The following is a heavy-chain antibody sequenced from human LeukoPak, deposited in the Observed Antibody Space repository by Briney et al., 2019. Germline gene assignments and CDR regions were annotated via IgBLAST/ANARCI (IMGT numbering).Heavy chain of an antibody. V-gene: IGHV3-11*01. Sequence: PGGSLRLSCAASGFTFSDYYMSWIRQAPGKGLEWVSYISSSGSTIYYADSVKGRFTISRDNAKNSLYLQMNSLRAEDTAVYYCARDPDADYDILTGYSREPNWFDPWGQGTLVTVSS. CDR1: GFTFSDYY. D-gene: IGHD3-9*01. J-gene: IGHJ5*02. CDR2: ISSSGSTI. CDR3: ARDPDADYDILTGYSREPNWFDP.